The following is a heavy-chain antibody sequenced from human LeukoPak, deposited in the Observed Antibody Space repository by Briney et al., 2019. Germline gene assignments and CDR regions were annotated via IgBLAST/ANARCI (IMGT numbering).Heavy chain of an antibody. Sequence: PGGSLRLSCAASGFTFSSYSMNWVRQAPGKGLEWVSSISSSSSYIYYADSVKGRFTISRDNAKNSLYLQMNSLRAEDTAVYYCASQYYDYVWGSYRSPAHWGQGTLVTVSS. V-gene: IGHV3-21*01. CDR2: ISSSSSYI. D-gene: IGHD3-16*02. J-gene: IGHJ4*02. CDR1: GFTFSSYS. CDR3: ASQYYDYVWGSYRSPAH.